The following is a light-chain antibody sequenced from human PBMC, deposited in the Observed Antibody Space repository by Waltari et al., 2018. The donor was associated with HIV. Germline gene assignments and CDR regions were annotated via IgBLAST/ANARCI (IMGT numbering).Light chain of an antibody. CDR3: TSYTSNNTLM. CDR1: NSDVGGYNF. CDR2: EVT. Sequence: QSALTQPASVSGSPGQSITISCPGTNSDVGGYNFVPWYQQHPGKAPKLMIYEVTNRPSGLSNRFSGSKSGNTASLTISGLQAEDEADYYCTSYTSNNTLMFGGGTKVTVL. J-gene: IGLJ3*02. V-gene: IGLV2-14*01.